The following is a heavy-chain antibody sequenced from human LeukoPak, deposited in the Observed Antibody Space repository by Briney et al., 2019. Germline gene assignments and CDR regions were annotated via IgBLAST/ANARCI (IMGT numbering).Heavy chain of an antibody. V-gene: IGHV3-23*01. CDR2: MNNGPGAT. J-gene: IGHJ6*02. D-gene: IGHD5-12*01. CDR1: GFSFSTSP. Sequence: GGSLRLSCAASGFSFSTSPMSWVRQPPGKGLEWVSAMNNGPGATFYRDSVRGRFTISRDDSKSTLYLQINSLRAEDTGTYYCAKTHYDLLDVWGQGTTVTVSS. CDR3: AKTHYDLLDV.